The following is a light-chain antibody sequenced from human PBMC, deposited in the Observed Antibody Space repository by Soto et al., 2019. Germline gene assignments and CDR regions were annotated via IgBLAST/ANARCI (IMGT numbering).Light chain of an antibody. CDR2: ANS. J-gene: IGLJ2*01. V-gene: IGLV1-40*01. Sequence: QSVLTQPPSVSGAPGQRGTISCTGSSSNMEAGYDVHWYQQLPGTAPKLLIFANSNRPSGVPDRFSGSKSGTSASLAITGLQADDEADYYCQSYDSGLSGSWVFGGGTKLTVL. CDR1: SSNMEAGYD. CDR3: QSYDSGLSGSWV.